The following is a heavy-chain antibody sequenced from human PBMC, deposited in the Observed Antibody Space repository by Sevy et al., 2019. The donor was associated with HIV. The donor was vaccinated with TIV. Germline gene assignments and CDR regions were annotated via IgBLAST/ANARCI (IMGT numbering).Heavy chain of an antibody. CDR2: ISAYNGNT. V-gene: IGHV1-18*01. Sequence: ASVKVSCKASGYTFTSYGISWVRQAPGQGLESMGWISAYNGNTNYAQKLQGRVTMTTDTSTSTAYMELRSLRSDDTAVYYCARERRITIFGVVFDYWGQRTLVTVSS. J-gene: IGHJ4*02. CDR3: ARERRITIFGVVFDY. CDR1: GYTFTSYG. D-gene: IGHD3-3*01.